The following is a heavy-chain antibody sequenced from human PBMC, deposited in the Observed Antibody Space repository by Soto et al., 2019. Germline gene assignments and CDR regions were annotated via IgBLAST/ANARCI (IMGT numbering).Heavy chain of an antibody. D-gene: IGHD6-6*01. CDR3: ARVGTLAARIKDYYYGMDV. CDR1: GGSISSGGYY. Sequence: QVQLQESGPGLVKPSQTLSLTCTVSGGSISSGGYYWSWIRQHPGKGLEWIGYIYYSGSTYYNPSLKSRVTKPVDPSKNQFSLKLSSVTAADTAVYYCARVGTLAARIKDYYYGMDVWGQGTTVTVPS. CDR2: IYYSGST. V-gene: IGHV4-31*03. J-gene: IGHJ6*02.